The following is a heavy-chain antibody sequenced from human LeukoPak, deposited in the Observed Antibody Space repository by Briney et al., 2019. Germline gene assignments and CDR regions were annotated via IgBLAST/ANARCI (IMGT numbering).Heavy chain of an antibody. V-gene: IGHV3-23*01. J-gene: IGHJ3*02. CDR3: EKDPLPIVVVVAATGAFDI. Sequence: RGSLRLSCAPSGVSFSSYAMSGVRPALEGGLEWVSAISGGVGSTYYADSVKGPFTISRDKSKNTRYLQMNSLRAEDTAVYYCEKDPLPIVVVVAATGAFDIWGQGTMVTVSS. CDR1: GVSFSSYA. CDR2: ISGGVGST. D-gene: IGHD2-15*01.